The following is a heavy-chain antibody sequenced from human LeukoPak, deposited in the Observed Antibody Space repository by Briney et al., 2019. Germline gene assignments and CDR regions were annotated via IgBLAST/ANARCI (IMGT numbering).Heavy chain of an antibody. Sequence: PSETLSLTCTVSGGSVSSGSYYWSWIRQPPGKGLEWIGYIYYSGSTNYNPSLKSRVTISVDTSKNQFSLKLSSVTAADTAVYYCARARDGYNYNPVFDYWGQGTLVTVSS. J-gene: IGHJ4*02. CDR3: ARARDGYNYNPVFDY. CDR2: IYYSGST. CDR1: GGSVSSGSYY. V-gene: IGHV4-61*01. D-gene: IGHD5-24*01.